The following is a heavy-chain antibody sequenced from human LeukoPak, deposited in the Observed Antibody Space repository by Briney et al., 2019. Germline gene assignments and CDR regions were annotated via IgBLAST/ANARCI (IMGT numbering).Heavy chain of an antibody. Sequence: GGSLRLSCAASGFSFNSDWMDWVRQAPGKGLEWVANIKHDESEKNYLDSVKGRFTISRDNAQNSLYLQMNGLRVEDTAVYYCTRCLDDWGQGTLVTVSS. V-gene: IGHV3-7*01. J-gene: IGHJ4*02. D-gene: IGHD3-16*01. CDR2: IKHDESEK. CDR3: TRCLDD. CDR1: GFSFNSDW.